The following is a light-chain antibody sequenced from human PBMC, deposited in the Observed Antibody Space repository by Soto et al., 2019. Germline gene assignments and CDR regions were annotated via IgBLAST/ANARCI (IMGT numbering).Light chain of an antibody. J-gene: IGKJ4*01. V-gene: IGKV3-20*01. Sequence: EIVLTQSPATLSVSTGERATLSCRASQSVSSSYLAWYQQKPGQAPRLLIYGASSRATGIPDRFSGSGSGTDFTLTISRLEPEDFAVYYCQQYGSSPPLTFGGGTKVDIK. CDR2: GAS. CDR3: QQYGSSPPLT. CDR1: QSVSSSY.